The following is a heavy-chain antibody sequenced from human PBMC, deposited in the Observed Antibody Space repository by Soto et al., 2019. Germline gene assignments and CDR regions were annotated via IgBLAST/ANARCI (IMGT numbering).Heavy chain of an antibody. Sequence: QVHLVQSGAELRKPGSSVKVSCKASGGSFSTSAITWVRQAPGQGLEWMEGIIPMFETTSYAPRFQGRVTITADKSTNSEYMEVSSLRPEDTAVYYCARGRYGSGSYFSNWFDTWGQGTLVTVSS. CDR1: GGSFSTSA. V-gene: IGHV1-69*06. J-gene: IGHJ5*02. D-gene: IGHD3-10*01. CDR2: IIPMFETT. CDR3: ARGRYGSGSYFSNWFDT.